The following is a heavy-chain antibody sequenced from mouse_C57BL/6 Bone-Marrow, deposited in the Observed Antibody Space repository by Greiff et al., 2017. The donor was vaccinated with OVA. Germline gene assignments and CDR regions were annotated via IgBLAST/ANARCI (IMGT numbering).Heavy chain of an antibody. CDR2: IHPSDSDT. CDR3: AISYYYGSSYRFAY. CDR1: GYTFTSYW. Sequence: QVQLQQPGAELVKPGASVKVSCKASGYTFTSYWMHWVKQRPGQGLEWIGRIHPSDSDTNYNQKFKGKATLTVDKSSSTAYMQLSSLTSEDSAVYYCAISYYYGSSYRFAYWGQGTLVTVS. V-gene: IGHV1-74*01. D-gene: IGHD1-1*01. J-gene: IGHJ3*01.